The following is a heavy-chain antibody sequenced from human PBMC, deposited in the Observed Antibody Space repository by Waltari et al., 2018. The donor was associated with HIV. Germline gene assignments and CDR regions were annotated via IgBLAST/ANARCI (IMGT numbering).Heavy chain of an antibody. D-gene: IGHD6-13*01. CDR3: TRAGRGYQALPIAFDL. J-gene: IGHJ3*01. V-gene: IGHV3-49*04. CDR1: GFTFADYA. Sequence: EVQLVESGGGLVQPGRSLRLACTASGFTFADYAFNWVRQAPGKGLEWVSYIRGKAYGGTTQYAESVNGRFTVSRDDSKVTAYLQMNTLRIEDTALYYCTRAGRGYQALPIAFDLWGQGTMVTVSS. CDR2: IRGKAYGGTT.